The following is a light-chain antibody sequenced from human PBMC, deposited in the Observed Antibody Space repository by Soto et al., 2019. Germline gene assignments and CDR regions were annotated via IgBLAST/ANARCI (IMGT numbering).Light chain of an antibody. CDR3: QQYINWPPLT. J-gene: IGKJ4*01. Sequence: EIVMTQSPATLSVSPGERATLSCRASQSVGSNLAWYQQKPGQAPRLLIYGASTGATGIPARFSGSGSGTEFTLTISSLQSEDFAVYYCQQYINWPPLTFGGGTKVDIK. V-gene: IGKV3-15*01. CDR2: GAS. CDR1: QSVGSN.